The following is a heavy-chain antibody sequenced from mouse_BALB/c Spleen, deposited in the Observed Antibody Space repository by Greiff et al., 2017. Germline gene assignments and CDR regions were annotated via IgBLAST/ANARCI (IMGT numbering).Heavy chain of an antibody. V-gene: IGHV5-17*02. J-gene: IGHJ4*01. CDR2: ISSGSSTI. CDR3: ARYYGSSYDYAMDY. CDR1: GFTFSSFG. Sequence: EVMLVESGGGLVQPGGSRKLSCAASGFTFSSFGMHWVRQAPEKGLEWVAYISSGSSTIYYADTVKGRSTISRDNPKNTLFLQMTSLRSEDTAMYYCARYYGSSYDYAMDYWGQGTSVTVSS. D-gene: IGHD1-1*01.